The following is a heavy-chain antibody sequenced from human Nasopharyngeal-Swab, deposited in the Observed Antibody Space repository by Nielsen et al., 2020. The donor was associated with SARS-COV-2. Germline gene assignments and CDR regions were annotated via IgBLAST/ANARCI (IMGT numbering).Heavy chain of an antibody. CDR2: IYHSGST. CDR1: GYSISSGYY. J-gene: IGHJ3*02. V-gene: IGHV4-38-2*02. CDR3: ARGLQLWVTYQDAFDI. Sequence: SETLSLTCTVSGYSISSGYYWGWIRQPPGKGLEWIGSIYHSGSTYYNPSLKSRVTISVDTSKNQFSLKLSSVTAADTAVYYCARGLQLWVTYQDAFDIWGQGTMVTVSS. D-gene: IGHD5-18*01.